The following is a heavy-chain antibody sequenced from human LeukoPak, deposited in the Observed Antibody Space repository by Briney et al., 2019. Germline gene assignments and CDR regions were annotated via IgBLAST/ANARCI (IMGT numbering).Heavy chain of an antibody. V-gene: IGHV1-2*02. CDR2: INPNSGGT. CDR3: AREVDYYDSSGYYYYYYGMDV. D-gene: IGHD3-22*01. J-gene: IGHJ6*02. Sequence: GASVKVSCKASGYTFTGYYMHWVRQAPGQGLEWMGWINPNSGGTNYAQKFQGRVTMTRDTSNSTAYMELSRLRSDDTAVYYCAREVDYYDSSGYYYYYYGMDVWGQGTTVTVSS. CDR1: GYTFTGYY.